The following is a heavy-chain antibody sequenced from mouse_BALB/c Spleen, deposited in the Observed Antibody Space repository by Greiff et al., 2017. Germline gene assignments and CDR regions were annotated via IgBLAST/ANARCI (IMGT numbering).Heavy chain of an antibody. CDR2: IYPGDGDT. CDR1: GYTFTSYW. CDR3: ARSGYGNYGAMDY. V-gene: IGHV1-87*01. J-gene: IGHJ4*01. D-gene: IGHD2-10*02. Sequence: QVQLQQSGAELARPGASVKLSCKASGYTFTSYWMQWVKQRPGQGLEWIGAIYPGDGDTRYTQKFKGKATLTADKSSSTAYMQLSSLASEDSAVYYCARSGYGNYGAMDYWGQGTSVTVSS.